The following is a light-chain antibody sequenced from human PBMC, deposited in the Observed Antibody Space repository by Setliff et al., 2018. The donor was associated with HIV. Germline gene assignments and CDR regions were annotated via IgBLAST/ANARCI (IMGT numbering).Light chain of an antibody. CDR2: DVT. J-gene: IGLJ2*01. Sequence: QSVLTQPASVSGSPGQSITISCTGSSSDVGGYMSVSWYQQHPGEVPKLMIYDVTKRPSGVSNRFSGSKSGSTASLTISGLQTEGEADYYCCSYAGSDAWIFGGGTKVTVL. CDR3: CSYAGSDAWI. V-gene: IGLV2-23*02. CDR1: SSDVGGYMS.